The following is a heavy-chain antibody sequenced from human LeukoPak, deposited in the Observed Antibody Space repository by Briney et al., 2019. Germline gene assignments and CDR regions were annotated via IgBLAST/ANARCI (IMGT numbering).Heavy chain of an antibody. V-gene: IGHV3-74*01. CDR2: INNDGSDT. D-gene: IGHD3-22*01. J-gene: IGHJ4*02. Sequence: GSLRLSCAASGFTFSNYWIHWVRQAPGGGLVWVSRINNDGSDTRYADSVKGRFTISRDNAQNTLYLQMNSLRAEDTAVYYCARAYYYDSSGYVYYFEYWGQGTLVTVSS. CDR1: GFTFSNYW. CDR3: ARAYYYDSSGYVYYFEY.